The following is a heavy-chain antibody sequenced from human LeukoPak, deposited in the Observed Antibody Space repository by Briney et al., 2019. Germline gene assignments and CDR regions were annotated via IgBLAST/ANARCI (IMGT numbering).Heavy chain of an antibody. CDR2: ISSRGSTI. J-gene: IGHJ3*02. Sequence: GGSLRLSCAASGFTFSDYYMSWIRQAPGKGLEWVSYISSRGSTICYADSVKGRFTISRDNAKNSLFLQMNSLRAEDTAVYYCARELVGAYAFDIWGQGTMVTVSS. CDR1: GFTFSDYY. D-gene: IGHD1-26*01. CDR3: ARELVGAYAFDI. V-gene: IGHV3-11*01.